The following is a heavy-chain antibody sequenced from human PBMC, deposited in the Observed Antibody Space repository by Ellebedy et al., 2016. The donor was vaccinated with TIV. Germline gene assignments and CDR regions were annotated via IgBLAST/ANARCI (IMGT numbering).Heavy chain of an antibody. CDR2: INPNSGGT. J-gene: IGHJ3*01. CDR1: GYTFTGYY. CDR3: AWEAASGGPARSGAFDV. V-gene: IGHV1-2*02. Sequence: ASVKVSCKASGYTFTGYYMHWVRQAPGQGLEWMGWINPNSGGTNYAQKFQGRVTMTRDTSTSTVDMELSRLRFEDTAVYYCAWEAASGGPARSGAFDVWGQGTMVTVSS. D-gene: IGHD2-15*01.